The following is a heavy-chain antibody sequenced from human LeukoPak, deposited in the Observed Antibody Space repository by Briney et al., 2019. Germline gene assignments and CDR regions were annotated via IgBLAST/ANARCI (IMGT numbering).Heavy chain of an antibody. V-gene: IGHV3-21*01. D-gene: IGHD3-16*01. CDR3: ARADNGFTFFDY. CDR1: GFTLSSYS. CDR2: ISSSSSYI. Sequence: GGSLRLSCAASGFTLSSYSMNWVRQAPGKGLEWVSSISSSSSYIYYADSVKGRFTISRDNAKNSLYLQMNSLRAEDTAVYYCARADNGFTFFDYWGQGTLVTVSS. J-gene: IGHJ4*02.